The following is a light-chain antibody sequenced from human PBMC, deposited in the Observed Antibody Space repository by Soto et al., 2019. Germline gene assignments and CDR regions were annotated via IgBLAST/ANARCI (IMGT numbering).Light chain of an antibody. CDR3: QQFNSYPLMYT. J-gene: IGKJ2*01. V-gene: IGKV1-13*02. Sequence: AIQLTQSPSSLSASVGDRVTITCRASQGISSALAWYQQQPGKAPKLLIYDASSLESGVPSRFSGSGSGTDFTLTISSLQPEDFATYYCQQFNSYPLMYTFGQGTKLEIK. CDR2: DAS. CDR1: QGISSA.